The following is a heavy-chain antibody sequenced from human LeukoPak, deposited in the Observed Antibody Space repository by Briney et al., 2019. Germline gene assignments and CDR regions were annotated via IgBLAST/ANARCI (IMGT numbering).Heavy chain of an antibody. CDR3: ARGRITIFGVVIHQTRNWFDP. Sequence: GGSLRLSCAASGFTFSGYWMHWVRQAPGKGLVWVSRINSDGSSTSYADSVKGRFTISRDNAKNTLYLQMNSLRAEDTAVYYCARGRITIFGVVIHQTRNWFDPWGQGTLVTVSS. V-gene: IGHV3-74*01. J-gene: IGHJ5*02. D-gene: IGHD3-3*01. CDR1: GFTFSGYW. CDR2: INSDGSST.